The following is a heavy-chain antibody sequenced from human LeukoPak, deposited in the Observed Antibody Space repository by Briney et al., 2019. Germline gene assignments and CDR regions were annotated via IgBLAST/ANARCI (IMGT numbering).Heavy chain of an antibody. J-gene: IGHJ5*02. D-gene: IGHD6-13*01. CDR3: ARGMAAGANWFDP. CDR2: INHSGST. CDR1: GGSFSGYY. V-gene: IGHV4-34*01. Sequence: SETLSHTCAVYGGSFSGYYWSWIRQPPGKGLEWIGEINHSGSTNYNPSLKSRVTISVDTSKNQFSLKLSSVTAADMAVYYCARGMAAGANWFDPWGQGTLVTVSS.